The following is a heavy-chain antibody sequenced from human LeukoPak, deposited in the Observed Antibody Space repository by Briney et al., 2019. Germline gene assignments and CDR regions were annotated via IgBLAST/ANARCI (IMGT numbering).Heavy chain of an antibody. CDR1: RFSFSSYE. CDR2: ISSSGSTI. CDR3: ARGRAGYSSSWGI. Sequence: GGSLRLSCVASRFSFSSYEMNWVRQAPGKGLEWLSYISSSGSTIFYADSVKGRFTISRDDAKNSLYLQMNRLRAEDTAVYYCARGRAGYSSSWGIWGQGTMVTVSS. D-gene: IGHD6-13*01. V-gene: IGHV3-48*03. J-gene: IGHJ3*02.